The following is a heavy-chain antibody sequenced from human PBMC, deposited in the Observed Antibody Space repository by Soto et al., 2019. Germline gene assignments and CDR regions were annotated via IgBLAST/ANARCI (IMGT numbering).Heavy chain of an antibody. D-gene: IGHD1-7*01. CDR1: GAYISDFS. V-gene: IGHV4-4*07. CDR2: ITINGNT. Sequence: SETLSLTCSVSGAYISDFSWSWIRQPAGKGLEWIGRITINGNTQKNPSFKSRVTMSIDTSRNHFSLNLQSATAADTALYYRARETGENWTYEAHWGPGTLVTVSS. CDR3: ARETGENWTYEAH. J-gene: IGHJ1*01.